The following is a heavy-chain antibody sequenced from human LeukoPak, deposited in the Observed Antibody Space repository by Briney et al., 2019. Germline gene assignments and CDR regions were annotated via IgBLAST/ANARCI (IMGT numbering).Heavy chain of an antibody. V-gene: IGHV1-2*02. CDR1: GYTFTRYY. D-gene: IGHD5-24*01. Sequence: ASVKVSCKASGYTFTRYYMQWVRQAPGQGLEGMGWINPNSGGTNYAQKFQGRVTMTRDTSISTAYMELSRLRSDDTAVYYCARWDGYNDGVDYWGQGTLVTVSS. CDR3: ARWDGYNDGVDY. J-gene: IGHJ4*02. CDR2: INPNSGGT.